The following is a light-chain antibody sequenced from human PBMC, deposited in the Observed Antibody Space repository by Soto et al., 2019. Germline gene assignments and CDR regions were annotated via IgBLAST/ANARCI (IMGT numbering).Light chain of an antibody. CDR1: SSNIGSNP. CDR3: AAWDDSLNGWV. J-gene: IGLJ3*02. V-gene: IGLV1-44*01. Sequence: QSVLTQPPSASGTPGQRVTISCSGSSSNIGSNPVNWYQQLPGTAPKLLIYSNNQWPSGVPDRFSGSKSGTSASLAISGLQSEDEADYYCAAWDDSLNGWVFGGGTKVTVL. CDR2: SNN.